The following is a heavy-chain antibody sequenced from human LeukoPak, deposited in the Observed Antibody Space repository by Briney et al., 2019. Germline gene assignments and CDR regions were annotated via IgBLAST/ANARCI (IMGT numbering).Heavy chain of an antibody. J-gene: IGHJ6*03. CDR3: ATTSGDCSSTSCPYYYMDV. CDR1: GYTFTSYG. V-gene: IGHV1-18*01. Sequence: ASVKVSCKASGYTFTSYGISWVRQAPGQGLEWMGWVSAYNGNTKYAQKFQGRVTMTTDTSTSTAYMELRSLRSDDTAVYYCATTSGDCSSTSCPYYYMDVWGKGTTVTISS. D-gene: IGHD2-2*01. CDR2: VSAYNGNT.